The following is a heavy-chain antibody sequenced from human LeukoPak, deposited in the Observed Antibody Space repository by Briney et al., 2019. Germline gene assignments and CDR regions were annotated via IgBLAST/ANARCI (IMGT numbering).Heavy chain of an antibody. J-gene: IGHJ3*02. V-gene: IGHV4-30-2*01. D-gene: IGHD1-26*01. CDR2: IFHDGRT. CDR3: AKARELLFGPDAFDI. CDR1: GVSISSGGNY. Sequence: PSETLSLTCTVSGVSISSGGNYWSWLRQPPGKGLEYIGYIFHDGRTYYNPSLKSRVTISVDRSKNQFSLKLMSVTAADTAVFYCAKARELLFGPDAFDIWGQGTMVTVSS.